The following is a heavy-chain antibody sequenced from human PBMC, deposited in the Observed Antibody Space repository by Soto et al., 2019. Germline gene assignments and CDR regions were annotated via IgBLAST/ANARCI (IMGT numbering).Heavy chain of an antibody. CDR2: LYSDDST. J-gene: IGHJ4*02. CDR1: GFTVSGMY. CDR3: ARVDTLAAAVDY. D-gene: IGHD6-13*01. V-gene: IGHV3-66*01. Sequence: EVQLVESGGGLVQPGGSLRLSCVVSGFTVSGMYMSWVRQAPGKGLEWVSLLYSDDSTYYADSVKGRLTIPRDNSKNTLFLQMNSLTAEDTAVYYCARVDTLAAAVDYWGQGTLVTVSS.